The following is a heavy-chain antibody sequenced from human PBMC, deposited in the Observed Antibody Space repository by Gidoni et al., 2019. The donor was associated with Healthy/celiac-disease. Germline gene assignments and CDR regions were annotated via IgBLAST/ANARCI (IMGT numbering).Heavy chain of an antibody. CDR3: AKRERIAAAGTFDY. Sequence: EVQLLESVGDLVQPGGSLRLSCAASGFTFSSYAMSWVRQAPGKGLEWVSAISGSGGSTYYADSVKSRFTISRDNSKNTLYLQMNSLRAEDTDVYYCAKRERIAAAGTFDYWGQGTLVTVSS. J-gene: IGHJ4*02. CDR2: ISGSGGST. V-gene: IGHV3-23*01. CDR1: GFTFSSYA. D-gene: IGHD6-13*01.